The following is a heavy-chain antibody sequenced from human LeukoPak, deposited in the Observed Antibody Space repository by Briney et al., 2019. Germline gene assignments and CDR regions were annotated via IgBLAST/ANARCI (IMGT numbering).Heavy chain of an antibody. Sequence: PGGSLRLSCAASGFTFSSYWMHWVRQAPGKGLVWVSRINSDGSISNYADSVKGRFTISRDNAKNTLYLQMNSLRAEDTAVYYCARVGALRYFDWGQGTLVTVSS. CDR2: INSDGSIS. J-gene: IGHJ4*02. CDR3: ARVGALRYFD. D-gene: IGHD3-9*01. V-gene: IGHV3-74*01. CDR1: GFTFSSYW.